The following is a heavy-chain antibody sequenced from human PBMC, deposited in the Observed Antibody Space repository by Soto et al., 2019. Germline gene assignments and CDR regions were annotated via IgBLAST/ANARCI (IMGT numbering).Heavy chain of an antibody. V-gene: IGHV1-2*04. J-gene: IGHJ6*02. D-gene: IGHD2-15*01. CDR3: AREGAATANYGMDV. Sequence: QVQLVQSGAEVKKPGASVKVSCKASGYTFTDYYIHWVRQAPGQGLEWMGWVNPNSGGTNYAQKFQGWVTMTRDTSISTVYMELSSLKSDDMAVYYCAREGAATANYGMDVWGQGNTVNVAS. CDR1: GYTFTDYY. CDR2: VNPNSGGT.